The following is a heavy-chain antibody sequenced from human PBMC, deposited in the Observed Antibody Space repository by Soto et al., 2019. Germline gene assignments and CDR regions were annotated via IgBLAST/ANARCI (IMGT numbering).Heavy chain of an antibody. CDR3: TTYYYDSSGYPFAFDI. J-gene: IGHJ3*02. D-gene: IGHD3-22*01. V-gene: IGHV3-15*07. Sequence: GSLRLSCAASGFTFSNAWMNWVRQAPGKGLEWIGRIKSKTDGGTTDYAAPVKGRFTISRDDSKNTLYLQMNSLKTEDTAVYYCTTYYYDSSGYPFAFDIWGQGTMVTVSS. CDR1: GFTFSNAW. CDR2: IKSKTDGGTT.